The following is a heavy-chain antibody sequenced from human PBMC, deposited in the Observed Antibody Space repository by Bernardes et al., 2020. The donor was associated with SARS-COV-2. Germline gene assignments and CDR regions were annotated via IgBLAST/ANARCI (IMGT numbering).Heavy chain of an antibody. CDR1: GFTFSSYA. CDR2: ISGGGGNT. Sequence: SLRLSCAASGFTFSSYAMSWVRQAPGKGLEWVSSISGGGGNTYYSDSVKGRFTISRDNSKNTLYLQMNSLRAEDTAIFYCAKETRERSGWDFDYWGQGTLVTVSS. J-gene: IGHJ4*02. D-gene: IGHD6-19*01. V-gene: IGHV3-23*01. CDR3: AKETRERSGWDFDY.